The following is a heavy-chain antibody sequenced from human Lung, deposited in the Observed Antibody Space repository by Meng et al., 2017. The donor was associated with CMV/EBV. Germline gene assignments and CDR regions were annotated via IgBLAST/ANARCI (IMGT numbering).Heavy chain of an antibody. J-gene: IGHJ6*02. V-gene: IGHV4-61*01. Sequence: SETXSLXCTVSYGSVSSGSYYWSWIRQPPGKGLEWIGYTYYSGSTNYNPSLKSRVTISIYTSKNQFSLKLSSVTAAAAAVYFCSRAPGYRSLYGMDVSGQGXTVTFSS. D-gene: IGHD1-1*01. CDR3: SRAPGYRSLYGMDV. CDR2: TYYSGST. CDR1: YGSVSSGSYY.